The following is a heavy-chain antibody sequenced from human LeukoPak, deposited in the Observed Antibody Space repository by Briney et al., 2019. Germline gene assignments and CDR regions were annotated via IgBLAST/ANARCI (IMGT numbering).Heavy chain of an antibody. CDR2: ISAYNGNT. CDR3: ARGLSAPYDSSEAFDI. J-gene: IGHJ3*02. D-gene: IGHD3-22*01. CDR1: GYTFTSYG. V-gene: IGHV1-18*01. Sequence: ASVKVSCKASGYTFTSYGISWVRQAPGQGLEWMGWISAYNGNTNYAQKLQGRVTMTTDPSTSTAYMELSSLRSEDTAVYYCARGLSAPYDSSEAFDIWGQGTMVTVSS.